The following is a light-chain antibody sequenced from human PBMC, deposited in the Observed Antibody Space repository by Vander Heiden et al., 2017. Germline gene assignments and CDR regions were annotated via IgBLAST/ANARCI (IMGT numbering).Light chain of an antibody. J-gene: IGLJ3*02. V-gene: IGLV1-36*01. CDR3: AAWDDSLNGWV. Sequence: QAILSQPPSVSGIPGQRVTISCSGTRSNIGNNAISWYQHLPGQAPKLLIYTTDPRPSGVSARFSGSKSGTSASLAISGLQSDDEADFYCAAWDDSLNGWVFGRGTKLTVL. CDR1: RSNIGNNA. CDR2: TTD.